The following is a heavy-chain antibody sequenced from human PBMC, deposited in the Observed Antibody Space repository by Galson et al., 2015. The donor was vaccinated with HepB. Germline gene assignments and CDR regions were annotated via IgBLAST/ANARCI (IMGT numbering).Heavy chain of an antibody. D-gene: IGHD3-10*01. J-gene: IGHJ3*02. CDR1: GGTFSSYA. V-gene: IGHV1-69*04. Sequence: SVKVSCKASGGTFSSYAISWVRQAPGQGLEWIGRIIPILGIANYAQKFQGRVTITADKSTSTAYMELSSLRSEDTAVYYCARENGSGSYSHDAFDIWGQGTMVTVSS. CDR3: ARENGSGSYSHDAFDI. CDR2: IIPILGIA.